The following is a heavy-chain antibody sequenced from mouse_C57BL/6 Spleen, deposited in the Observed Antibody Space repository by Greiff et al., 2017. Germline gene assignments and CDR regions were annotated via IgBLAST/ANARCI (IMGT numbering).Heavy chain of an antibody. Sequence: VQLKESGGGLVKPGGSLKLSCAASGFTFSDYGMHWVRQAPAKGLAWVAYISSGSSPLYYADTVKGRFTISRDNAKNTLFLQMTSLRSEDTAMYYGARRFYYGSSFDGYFDVWGTGTTVTVSS. CDR1: GFTFSDYG. CDR3: ARRFYYGSSFDGYFDV. J-gene: IGHJ1*03. CDR2: ISSGSSPL. D-gene: IGHD1-1*01. V-gene: IGHV5-17*01.